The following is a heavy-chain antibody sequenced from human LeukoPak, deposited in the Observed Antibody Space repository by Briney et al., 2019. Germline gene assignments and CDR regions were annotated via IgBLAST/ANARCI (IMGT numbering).Heavy chain of an antibody. V-gene: IGHV3-21*01. CDR3: ASLMTTMTIHDF. Sequence: GASLRLSCAASGFTFSSYSMNWVRQAPGKGLEWVSSITGSSSHSYYAASVKGRFTISRDNAKNSLYLQMNGLRAEDTAVYYCASLMTTMTIHDFWGQGTPVTVSS. D-gene: IGHD4/OR15-4a*01. CDR2: ITGSSSHS. J-gene: IGHJ4*02. CDR1: GFTFSSYS.